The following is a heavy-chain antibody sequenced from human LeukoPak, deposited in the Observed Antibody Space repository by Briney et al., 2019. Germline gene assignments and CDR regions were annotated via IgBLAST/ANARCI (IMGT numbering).Heavy chain of an antibody. CDR2: IYPGDSGT. Sequence: PGESLKISCKGSGYRFSSNWIAWVRQMPGKGLEWMGIIYPGDSGTRYSPSFQGQVTISADKSSSTAYLQWSSLKASGTAMYYCARHAYDNSGYYFDAFDIWGQGTMVTVSS. CDR3: ARHAYDNSGYYFDAFDI. CDR1: GYRFSSNW. D-gene: IGHD3-22*01. V-gene: IGHV5-51*01. J-gene: IGHJ3*02.